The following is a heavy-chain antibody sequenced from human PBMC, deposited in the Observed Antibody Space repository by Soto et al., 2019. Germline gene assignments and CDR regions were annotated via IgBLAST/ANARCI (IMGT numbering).Heavy chain of an antibody. J-gene: IGHJ4*02. CDR3: ESRDPGNSVDY. Sequence: PSETLSLTCTVSGGSISSGGYYWSWIRQHPGKGLEWIGYIYYSGSTYYNPSLKSRVTISVDTSKNQFSLKLSSVTAADTAVYYCESRDPGNSVDYWGQGTLVTVSS. CDR2: IYYSGST. D-gene: IGHD5-12*01. V-gene: IGHV4-31*03. CDR1: GGSISSGGYY.